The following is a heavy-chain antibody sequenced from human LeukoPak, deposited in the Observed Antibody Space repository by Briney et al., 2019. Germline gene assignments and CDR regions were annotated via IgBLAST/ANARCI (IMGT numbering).Heavy chain of an antibody. D-gene: IGHD6-13*01. CDR2: ISYDGSNK. Sequence: PGGSLRLSCAASGFTFSNAWMSWVRQAPGKGLEWVAVISYDGSNKYYADSVKGRFTISRDNSKNTLYLQMNSLRAEDTAVYYCAREGQQLAPPFDYWGQGTLVTVSS. V-gene: IGHV3-30-3*01. J-gene: IGHJ4*02. CDR3: AREGQQLAPPFDY. CDR1: GFTFSNAW.